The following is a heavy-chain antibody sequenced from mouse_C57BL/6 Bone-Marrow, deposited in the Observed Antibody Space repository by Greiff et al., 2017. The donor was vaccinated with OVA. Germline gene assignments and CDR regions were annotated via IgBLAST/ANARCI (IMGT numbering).Heavy chain of an antibody. Sequence: QVQLQQSGPELVKPGASVKISCKASGYAFSSSWMNWVKQRPGKGLEWIGRIYPGDGDTNYNGKFKGKATLTADKSSSTAYMQLSSLTSEDSAVYFCAREKMGYQCFYYYAMDYWGQGTSVTVSS. CDR2: IYPGDGDT. J-gene: IGHJ4*01. D-gene: IGHD2-2*01. CDR3: AREKMGYQCFYYYAMDY. V-gene: IGHV1-82*01. CDR1: GYAFSSSW.